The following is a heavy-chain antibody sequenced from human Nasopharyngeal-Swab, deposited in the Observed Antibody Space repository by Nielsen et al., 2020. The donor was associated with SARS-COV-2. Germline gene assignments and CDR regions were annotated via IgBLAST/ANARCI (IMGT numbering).Heavy chain of an antibody. CDR2: IYSGGST. CDR3: ARDPMITFGGVIVADYYYYGMDV. J-gene: IGHJ6*02. D-gene: IGHD3-16*02. CDR1: GFTFSSYE. Sequence: GESLKISCAASGFTFSSYEMNWVRQAPGKGLEWVSVIYSGGSTYYADSVKGRFTISRDNSKNTLYLQMNSLRAEDTAVYYCARDPMITFGGVIVADYYYYGMDVWGQGTTVTVSS. V-gene: IGHV3-66*01.